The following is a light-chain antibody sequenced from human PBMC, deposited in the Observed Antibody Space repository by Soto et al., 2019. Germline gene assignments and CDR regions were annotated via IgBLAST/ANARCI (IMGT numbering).Light chain of an antibody. Sequence: EIVLTQSPGTLSLSPGERATLSCRASQSVSSSYLAWYQRKPGQAPRLISYETSSRATGIPDRFSGSGSQTEFTLTISRLEPEDFAVYYCQQYGTSPRTFGQGTKVDIK. CDR2: ETS. CDR1: QSVSSSY. V-gene: IGKV3-20*01. CDR3: QQYGTSPRT. J-gene: IGKJ1*01.